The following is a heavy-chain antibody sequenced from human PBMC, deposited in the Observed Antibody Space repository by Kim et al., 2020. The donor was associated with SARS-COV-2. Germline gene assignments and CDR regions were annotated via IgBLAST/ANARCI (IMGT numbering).Heavy chain of an antibody. CDR1: GGSISSSSYY. D-gene: IGHD2-15*01. CDR3: ARHPFYCSGGSCFYYYGMDV. Sequence: SETLSLTCTVSGGSISSSSYYWGWIRQPPGKGLEWIGSIYYSGSTYYNPSLKSRVTISVDTSKNQFSLKLSSVTAADTAVYYCARHPFYCSGGSCFYYYGMDVWGQGTTVTVSS. V-gene: IGHV4-39*01. CDR2: IYYSGST. J-gene: IGHJ6*02.